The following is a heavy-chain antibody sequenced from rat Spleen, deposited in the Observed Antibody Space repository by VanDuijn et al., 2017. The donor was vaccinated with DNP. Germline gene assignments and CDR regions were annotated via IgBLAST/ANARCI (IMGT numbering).Heavy chain of an antibody. CDR1: GFTFSDYY. J-gene: IGHJ4*01. CDR3: ARQGGGAMDA. Sequence: EVQLVESGGGLVQPGRSLKLSCAASGFTFSDYYMAWVRQAPTKGLEWVAYISYDGGSTYYGDSVKGRFTISRDNAKSTLYLQMNSLRSEDMATYCCARQGGGAMDAWGQGTSVTVSS. CDR2: ISYDGGST. V-gene: IGHV5-22*01.